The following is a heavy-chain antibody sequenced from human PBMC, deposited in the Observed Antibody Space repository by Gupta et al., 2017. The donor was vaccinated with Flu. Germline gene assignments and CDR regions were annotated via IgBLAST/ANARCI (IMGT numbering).Heavy chain of an antibody. Sequence: EVQLVESGGGLVQPGGSLRLSCAASGFTFSSYWMSWVRQAPGKGLEWVANIKQDGSEKYYVESVNGRFTIASDNAKNSLYLQMNSLSAEDTAVYDCAREMDFWSGYPDYFDYWGQGTRGTVS. D-gene: IGHD3-3*01. CDR1: GFTFSSYW. J-gene: IGHJ4*02. V-gene: IGHV3-7*01. CDR2: IKQDGSEK. CDR3: AREMDFWSGYPDYFDY.